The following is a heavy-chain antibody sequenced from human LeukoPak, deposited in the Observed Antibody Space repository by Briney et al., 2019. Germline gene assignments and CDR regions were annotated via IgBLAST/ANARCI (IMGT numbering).Heavy chain of an antibody. Sequence: GASVKVSCKASGGTFSSYAISWVRQAPGQGLEWMGGIIPIFGTANYAQKFQGRVTITADESTSTAYMELSSLRSEDTAVYYCARHGQPIYYDYVWGSYRSPGHFDYRGQGTLVTVSS. CDR2: IIPIFGTA. V-gene: IGHV1-69*13. J-gene: IGHJ4*02. CDR1: GGTFSSYA. CDR3: ARHGQPIYYDYVWGSYRSPGHFDY. D-gene: IGHD3-16*02.